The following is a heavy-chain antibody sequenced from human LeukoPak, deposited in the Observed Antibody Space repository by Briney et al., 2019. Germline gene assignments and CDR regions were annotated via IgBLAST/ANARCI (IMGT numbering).Heavy chain of an antibody. J-gene: IGHJ4*02. CDR1: GFTFSSYG. CDR2: ISYDGSNK. CDR3: ARVPRGSYSFDY. D-gene: IGHD1-26*01. Sequence: PGGSLRLSCAASGFTFSSYGMHWVRQAPGKGLEWVAVISYDGSNKYYADSVKGRFTISRANSKNTLYLQMNSLRAEDTAVYYCARVPRGSYSFDYWGQGTLVTVSS. V-gene: IGHV3-30*03.